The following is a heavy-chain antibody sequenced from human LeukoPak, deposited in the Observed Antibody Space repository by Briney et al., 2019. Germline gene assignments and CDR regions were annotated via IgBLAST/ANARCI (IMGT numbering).Heavy chain of an antibody. J-gene: IGHJ4*02. Sequence: SETLSLTCAVSGYSISSGYYWGWIRQPPGQGLEWIGSIYHSGSTYYNPSLKSRVTISVDTSKNQFSLKLSSVTAADTAVYYCSRDRYVRIDYWGQGTLVTVSS. CDR1: GYSISSGYY. CDR3: SRDRYVRIDY. CDR2: IYHSGST. V-gene: IGHV4-38-2*02. D-gene: IGHD5-12*01.